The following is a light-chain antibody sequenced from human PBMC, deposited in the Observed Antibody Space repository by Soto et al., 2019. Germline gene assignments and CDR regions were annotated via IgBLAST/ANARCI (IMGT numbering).Light chain of an antibody. CDR2: DAS. V-gene: IGKV3-11*01. CDR3: QQRSNPWT. CDR1: QSISSY. Sequence: EIVLTQSPATLSSSPGERATLSCRASQSISSYLVWYQQKPGQPPRLLIYDASTRATGIPARFSGSGSGTDFTLTISSLEPEDFAVYYCQQRSNPWTFGQGTKVEIK. J-gene: IGKJ1*01.